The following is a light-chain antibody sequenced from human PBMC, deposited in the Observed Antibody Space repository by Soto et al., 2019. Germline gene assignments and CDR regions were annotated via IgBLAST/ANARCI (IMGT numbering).Light chain of an antibody. CDR3: GTWDSSLTAYV. J-gene: IGLJ1*01. CDR2: EDN. CDR1: SSNIENNY. V-gene: IGLV1-51*02. Sequence: QTALTQPPLVSAAPGQKVTISCSGNSSNIENNYVSWYQQLPGTAPKLLIYEDNKRPSGIPDRFSGSKSGTSATLGITGLQTGDEADYYCGTWDSSLTAYVFGSGTKVTVL.